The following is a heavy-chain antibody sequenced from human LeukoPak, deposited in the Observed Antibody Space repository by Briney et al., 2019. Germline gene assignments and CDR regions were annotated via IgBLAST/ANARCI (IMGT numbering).Heavy chain of an antibody. D-gene: IGHD5-24*01. CDR1: GGTFSSYA. J-gene: IGHJ6*02. V-gene: IGHV1-69*04. CDR3: ARLVATISLYSYYYGMDV. Sequence: SVKVSCKASGGTFSSYAISWVRQAPGQGLEWMGRIIPILGIANYAQKFQGRVTITADKSTSTAYMELSSLRSEDTAVYYCARLVATISLYSYYYGMDVWGQGTTVTVSS. CDR2: IIPILGIA.